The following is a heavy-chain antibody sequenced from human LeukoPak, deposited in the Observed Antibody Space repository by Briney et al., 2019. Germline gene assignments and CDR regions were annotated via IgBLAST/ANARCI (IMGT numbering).Heavy chain of an antibody. CDR2: IYYSGST. J-gene: IGHJ4*02. Sequence: SETLSLTCTVSGGSISNYYWSWIRQPPGKGLEWIGYIYYSGSTNYNPSLKSRVTISVDTSKNQFSLKLSSVTAADTAVYYCAISHLSKQHFFHYRGQGTLVTVS. CDR1: GGSISNYY. V-gene: IGHV4-59*01. D-gene: IGHD5-18*01. CDR3: AISHLSKQHFFHY.